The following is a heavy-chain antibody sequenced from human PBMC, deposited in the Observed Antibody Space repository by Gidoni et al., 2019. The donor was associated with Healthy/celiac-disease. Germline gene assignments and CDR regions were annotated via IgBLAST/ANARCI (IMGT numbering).Heavy chain of an antibody. CDR1: AFTVSSNS. CDR2: IYSGGST. Sequence: VQLVESGGGLIQPGGSLRLSCAASAFTVSSNSMSWVRQAPGKGLEWVSVIYSGGSTYYADSVKGRFTISRDNSKNTLYLQMNSLRAEDTAVYYCARESIAAAGTTDYWGQGTLVTVSS. CDR3: ARESIAAAGTTDY. J-gene: IGHJ4*02. D-gene: IGHD6-13*01. V-gene: IGHV3-53*01.